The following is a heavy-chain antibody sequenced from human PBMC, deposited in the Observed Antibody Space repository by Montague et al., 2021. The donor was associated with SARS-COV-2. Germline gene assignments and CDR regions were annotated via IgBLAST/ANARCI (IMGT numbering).Heavy chain of an antibody. J-gene: IGHJ4*02. CDR2: IYYSGSP. Sequence: SETLSLTCTVSGGSVSSGGYYWSWIRQPPGKGLEWIGYIYYSGSPNYNPSLKSRVTISLDTSKNQFSLKLTSVTAAATAVYYCARVSLAAAATRSDYWGQGTLVAVSS. CDR1: GGSVSSGGYY. V-gene: IGHV4-61*08. CDR3: ARVSLAAAATRSDY. D-gene: IGHD6-13*01.